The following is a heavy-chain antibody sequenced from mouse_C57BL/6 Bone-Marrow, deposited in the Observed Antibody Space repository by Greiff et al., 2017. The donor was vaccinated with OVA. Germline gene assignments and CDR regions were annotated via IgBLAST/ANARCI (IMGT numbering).Heavy chain of an antibody. V-gene: IGHV14-4*01. D-gene: IGHD2-3*01. J-gene: IGHJ3*01. Sequence: EVQLQESGAELVRPGASVKLSCTASGFNIKDDYMHWVKQRPEQGLEWIGWIDPENGDTEYASKFQGKATITADTSSNTAYLQLSSLTSEDTAVYYCTTGYDGYNPFAYWGQGTLVTVSA. CDR3: TTGYDGYNPFAY. CDR2: IDPENGDT. CDR1: GFNIKDDY.